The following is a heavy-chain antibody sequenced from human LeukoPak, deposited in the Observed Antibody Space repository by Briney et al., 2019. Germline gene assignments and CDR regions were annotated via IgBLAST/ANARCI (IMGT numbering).Heavy chain of an antibody. D-gene: IGHD3-10*01. J-gene: IGHJ3*02. CDR3: AILNYYGSGSYYNQPKDAFDI. V-gene: IGHV1-18*01. CDR2: ISAYYGNT. CDR1: GYTFTSYG. Sequence: ASVKVSCKASGYTFTSYGISSLRHAPGQGLEWMGWISAYYGNTNYAQKLQGRVTMTTDTSTSTAYMELRSLRSDDTAVYYCAILNYYGSGSYYNQPKDAFDIWGQGTMVTVSS.